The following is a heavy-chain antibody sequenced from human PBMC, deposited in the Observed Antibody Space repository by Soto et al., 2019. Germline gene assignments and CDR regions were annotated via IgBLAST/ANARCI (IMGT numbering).Heavy chain of an antibody. CDR3: THSYGEYPYFGY. CDR1: GFSLNTRGVG. J-gene: IGHJ4*02. V-gene: IGHV2-5*02. Sequence: QITLKESGPTLVKPTQTLTLTCTFSGFSLNTRGVGVGWIRQPPGKALEWLALLYWDDDKRYSPSLKTRLTITKDTSKNQVVLTMTNMDPVDTATYYCTHSYGEYPYFGYWGQGTLVTVSS. D-gene: IGHD4-17*01. CDR2: LYWDDDK.